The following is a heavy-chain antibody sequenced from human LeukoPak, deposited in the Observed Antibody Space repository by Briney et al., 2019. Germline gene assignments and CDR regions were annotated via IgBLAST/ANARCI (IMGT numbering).Heavy chain of an antibody. Sequence: ASVKVSCKASGYTFTGYYMHWVRQAPGQGLEWMGWINPNSGGTKYAQKFQGRVTMTRDTSISTAYMEVSRLTSDDTAGYYCARRVVLTAYDYWGQGTLVTVSS. CDR1: GYTFTGYY. J-gene: IGHJ4*02. D-gene: IGHD3-9*01. CDR2: INPNSGGT. CDR3: ARRVVLTAYDY. V-gene: IGHV1-2*02.